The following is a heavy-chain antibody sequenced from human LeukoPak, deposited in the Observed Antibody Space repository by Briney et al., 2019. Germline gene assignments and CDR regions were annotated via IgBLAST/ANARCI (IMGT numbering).Heavy chain of an antibody. Sequence: SVKVSCKVSGYTLTEFSMHWVRQAPGQGLEWMGGIIPIFGTANYAQKFQGRVTITADESTSTAYMELSSLRSEDTAVYYCARVSIPHDYGGTGFDYWGQGTLVTVSS. D-gene: IGHD4-23*01. CDR1: GYTLTEFS. J-gene: IGHJ4*02. CDR3: ARVSIPHDYGGTGFDY. V-gene: IGHV1-69*13. CDR2: IIPIFGTA.